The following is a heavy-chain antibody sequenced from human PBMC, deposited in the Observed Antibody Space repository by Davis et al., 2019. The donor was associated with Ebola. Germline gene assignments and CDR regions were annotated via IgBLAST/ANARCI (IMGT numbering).Heavy chain of an antibody. V-gene: IGHV3-23*01. CDR3: AKHQSSSWYHVADV. CDR2: ICGSGGGT. J-gene: IGHJ6*02. CDR1: GFTFSNYG. D-gene: IGHD6-13*01. Sequence: GGSLRLSCVASGFTFSNYGMSWVRQAPGKGLEWVASICGSGGGTYYADSVKGRFTISRDDSQNTLYVQMDSLRAEDTALYYCAKHQSSSWYHVADVRGQGTTVTVSS.